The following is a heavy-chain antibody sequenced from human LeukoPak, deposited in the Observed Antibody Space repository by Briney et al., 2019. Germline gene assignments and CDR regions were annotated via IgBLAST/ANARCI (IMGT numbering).Heavy chain of an antibody. D-gene: IGHD6-19*01. CDR3: ARVEQWPRGHTPDFDY. V-gene: IGHV1-18*01. CDR1: GYTFTSYG. J-gene: IGHJ4*02. Sequence: ASVKVSCKASGYTFTSYGFSWVRQAPAQGLEWMGLISAYNGNTNYAQKLQGRVARTTDTSTSTAYMELRSLRSDDTAVYYCARVEQWPRGHTPDFDYWGQGTLVTVSS. CDR2: ISAYNGNT.